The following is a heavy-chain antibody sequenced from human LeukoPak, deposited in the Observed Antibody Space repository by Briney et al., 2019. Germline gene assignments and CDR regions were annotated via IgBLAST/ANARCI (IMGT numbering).Heavy chain of an antibody. CDR1: GGSFSGYY. CDR3: ARGGLIRYFGRYFDY. CDR2: INHSGST. D-gene: IGHD3-9*01. V-gene: IGHV4-34*01. J-gene: IGHJ4*02. Sequence: SETLSLTCAVYGGSFSGYYWSWIRQPPGKGLEWIGEINHSGSTNYNPSLKSRVTISVDTPKNQFSLKLSSVTAADTAVYYCARGGLIRYFGRYFDYWGQGTLVTVSS.